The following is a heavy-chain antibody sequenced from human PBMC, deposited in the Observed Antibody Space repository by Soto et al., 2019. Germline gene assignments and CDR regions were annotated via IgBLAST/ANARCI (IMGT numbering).Heavy chain of an antibody. V-gene: IGHV3-23*01. CDR2: ITKTGRST. CDR3: TKDAEAYDFAFDK. Sequence: VQLLESGGGLVQPGGSLRLSCATSVFSFSNYGMNWVRQAPGKGLEWVSGITKTGRSTFIADSVRGRFTISRDNLKNIMFLQMNSLRVDDTALYYCTKDAEAYDFAFDKWGQGTMVTVTS. J-gene: IGHJ3*02. D-gene: IGHD3-3*01. CDR1: VFSFSNYG.